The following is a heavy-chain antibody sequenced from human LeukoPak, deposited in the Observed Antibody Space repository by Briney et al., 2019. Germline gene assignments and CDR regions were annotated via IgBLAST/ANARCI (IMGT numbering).Heavy chain of an antibody. J-gene: IGHJ4*02. Sequence: SQTLSLTCAVYGGSFSGYYWSWIRQPPGKGLEWIGEINHSGSTNYNPSLKSRVTISVDTSKNQFSLKLSSVTAADTAVYYCARGFPPYDYVWGSYRLYYFDYWGQGTLVTVSS. CDR1: GGSFSGYY. D-gene: IGHD3-16*02. V-gene: IGHV4-34*01. CDR2: INHSGST. CDR3: ARGFPPYDYVWGSYRLYYFDY.